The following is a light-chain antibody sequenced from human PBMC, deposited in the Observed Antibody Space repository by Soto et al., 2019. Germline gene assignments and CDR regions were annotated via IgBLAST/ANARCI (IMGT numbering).Light chain of an antibody. CDR1: SGSIARNY. J-gene: IGLJ2*01. CDR2: QDN. Sequence: NFMLTQPHSVSESPGKTVTISCTRSSGSIARNYVQWYQQRPGGAPTTVIYQDNQRPSGVPDRFSGSIDGSSNSASLTISGLKTEDEADYYCQSYDTINQAGIFGGGTKLTVL. V-gene: IGLV6-57*04. CDR3: QSYDTINQAGI.